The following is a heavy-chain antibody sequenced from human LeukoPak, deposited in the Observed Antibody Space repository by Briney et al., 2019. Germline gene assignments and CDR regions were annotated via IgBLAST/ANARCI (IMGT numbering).Heavy chain of an antibody. D-gene: IGHD2-2*01. V-gene: IGHV1-18*01. CDR1: GYTFTSYV. J-gene: IGHJ4*02. CDR3: ARGTTLSLGYCSSTSCYDFDY. Sequence: GASVKVSCKASGYTFTSYVISWVRQAPGQGGEWMGWISAYNGKTNYAQTLQGRVTMTTDTSTSTAYMELRSLRSDAPAVYYCARGTTLSLGYCSSTSCYDFDYWGQGTLVTVSS. CDR2: ISAYNGKT.